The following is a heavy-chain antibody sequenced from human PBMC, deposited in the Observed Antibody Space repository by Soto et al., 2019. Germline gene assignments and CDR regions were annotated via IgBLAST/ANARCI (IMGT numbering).Heavy chain of an antibody. Sequence: GGSLRLSCAASGFTFSSYGMHWVRQAPGKGLEWVAVISYDGSNKYYADSVKGRFTISRDNSKNTLYLQMNSLRAEDTAVYYCVRIRSDSSGWYTFWFDPWGQGTLVTVSS. D-gene: IGHD6-19*01. V-gene: IGHV3-30*03. CDR1: GFTFSSYG. CDR2: ISYDGSNK. CDR3: VRIRSDSSGWYTFWFDP. J-gene: IGHJ5*02.